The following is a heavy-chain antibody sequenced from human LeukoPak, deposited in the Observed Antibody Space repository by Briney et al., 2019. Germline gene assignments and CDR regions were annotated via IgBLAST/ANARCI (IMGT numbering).Heavy chain of an antibody. V-gene: IGHV1-18*01. D-gene: IGHD6-19*01. Sequence: ASVKVSCKASGYTFTSYGISWVRQAPGQGLEWMGWISAYNGNTNYAQKLQGRVTMTTDTSTSTAYMELRSLRSDDTAVYYRARDLGIAVAGTFGYWGQGTLVTVSS. CDR2: ISAYNGNT. J-gene: IGHJ4*02. CDR1: GYTFTSYG. CDR3: ARDLGIAVAGTFGY.